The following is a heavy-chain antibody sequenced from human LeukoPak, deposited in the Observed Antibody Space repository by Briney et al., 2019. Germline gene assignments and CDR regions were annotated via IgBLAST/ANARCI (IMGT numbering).Heavy chain of an antibody. J-gene: IGHJ4*02. D-gene: IGHD7-27*01. V-gene: IGHV3-7*03. Sequence: GGSLRLSCAASGFTFSSYAMSWVRQAPGKGLEWVANIKQDGSEKYYVDSVKGRFTVSRDNAKNSLYLQMNSLRDEDTAVYYCAKDGDNDSIPPFDYWGQGNLVTVSS. CDR3: AKDGDNDSIPPFDY. CDR1: GFTFSSYA. CDR2: IKQDGSEK.